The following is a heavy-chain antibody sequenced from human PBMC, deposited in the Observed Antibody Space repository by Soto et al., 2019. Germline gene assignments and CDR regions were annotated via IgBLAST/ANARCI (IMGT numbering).Heavy chain of an antibody. CDR3: ARLERSADY. Sequence: QVQLVQSGAEVKKPGSTVRVACKASGGSLSTNSLSWVRQAPGQGLEWMGRFIPVVGVVNYAQKFKGRVTIRADTVTNTAYMELNSITSDYTAVYYCARLERSADYWGQGTLVTVSS. D-gene: IGHD1-1*01. V-gene: IGHV1-69*04. CDR2: FIPVVGVV. J-gene: IGHJ4*02. CDR1: GGSLSTNS.